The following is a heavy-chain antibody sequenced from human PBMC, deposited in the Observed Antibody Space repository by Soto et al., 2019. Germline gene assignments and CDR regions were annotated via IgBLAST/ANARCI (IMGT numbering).Heavy chain of an antibody. CDR3: ALEPPAWRTGTEGDTAADY. CDR2: INAGNGNT. Sequence: ASVKVSCKASGYTFTSYAMHWVRQAPGQRLEWMGWINAGNGNTKYSQKFQGRVTITRDTSASTAYMELSSLRSEDTAVYYCALEPPAWRTGTEGDTAADYWGQGTLVTVSS. V-gene: IGHV1-3*01. D-gene: IGHD1-1*01. J-gene: IGHJ4*02. CDR1: GYTFTSYA.